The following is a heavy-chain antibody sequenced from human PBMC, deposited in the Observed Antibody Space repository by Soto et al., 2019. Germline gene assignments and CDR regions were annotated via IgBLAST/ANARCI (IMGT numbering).Heavy chain of an antibody. J-gene: IGHJ5*02. CDR2: INPHSGAT. CDR1: CYIFSANY. CDR3: VRAHARGFSNWFGP. V-gene: IGHV1-2*02. Sequence: ASVKVSCKASCYIFSANYIHWVRQAPGQGLEWLGWINPHSGATNYAQKFLGRVTMSADTSASTAYMDLARLKSDDTAVYYCVRAHARGFSNWFGPWGRGTRVTVSS. D-gene: IGHD3-22*01.